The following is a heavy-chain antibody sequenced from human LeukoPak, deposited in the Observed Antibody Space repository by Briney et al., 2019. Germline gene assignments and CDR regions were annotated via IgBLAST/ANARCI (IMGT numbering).Heavy chain of an antibody. J-gene: IGHJ4*02. CDR3: ARRRGGSSNFDY. CDR2: IYYSGNT. CDR1: GGSISSNNYY. V-gene: IGHV4-39*01. D-gene: IGHD1-26*01. Sequence: SGTLSLTCTVSGGSISSNNYYWGWIRQPPGKGLEWIGNIYYSGNTYYNPSLKSRVSISVDTSKNQFSLKLSSVTAADTAVYYCARRRGGSSNFDYWGQGTLVTVSS.